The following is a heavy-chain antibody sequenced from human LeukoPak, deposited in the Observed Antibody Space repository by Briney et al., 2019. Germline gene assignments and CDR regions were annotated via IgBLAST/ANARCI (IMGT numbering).Heavy chain of an antibody. J-gene: IGHJ1*01. Sequence: GGSLRPSCAASGFTFSSYNMNWVRQAPGKGLEWVSSISSTSSYIYYADSVKGRFTISRDNAKNSLYLQMNSLRAEDTAVYYCARGPSVPTYFQHWGQGTLVTVSS. V-gene: IGHV3-21*01. CDR3: ARGPSVPTYFQH. CDR2: ISSTSSYI. D-gene: IGHD1-1*01. CDR1: GFTFSSYN.